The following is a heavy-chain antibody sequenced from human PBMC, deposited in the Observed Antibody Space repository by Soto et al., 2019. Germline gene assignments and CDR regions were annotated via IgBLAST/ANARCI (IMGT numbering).Heavy chain of an antibody. CDR3: ARDRCYYDSSGYYWAFDI. D-gene: IGHD3-22*01. CDR1: GGTFSSYA. J-gene: IGHJ3*02. CDR2: IIPIFGTA. V-gene: IGHV1-69*01. Sequence: QVQLVQSGAEVKKPGSSVKVSCKASGGTFSSYAISWVRQAPGQGLEWMGGIIPIFGTANYAEKFQGRVTITADESTSTAYMELSSLRSEDTAVYYCARDRCYYDSSGYYWAFDIWGQGTMVTVSS.